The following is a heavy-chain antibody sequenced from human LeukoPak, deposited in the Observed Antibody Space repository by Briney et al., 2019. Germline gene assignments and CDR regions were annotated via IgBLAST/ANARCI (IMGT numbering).Heavy chain of an antibody. D-gene: IGHD3-9*01. V-gene: IGHV3-23*01. Sequence: GGSLRLSCAVSGFTFSSYAMSWVRQAPGKGLEWVSVISGSGGSTYYADSVKGRFTISRDNSKNTLYVQMNSLRAEDTAVYYCAKDGGAYYDILTGYYKGWGRGTLVTVSS. CDR2: ISGSGGST. CDR3: AKDGGAYYDILTGYYKG. CDR1: GFTFSSYA. J-gene: IGHJ4*02.